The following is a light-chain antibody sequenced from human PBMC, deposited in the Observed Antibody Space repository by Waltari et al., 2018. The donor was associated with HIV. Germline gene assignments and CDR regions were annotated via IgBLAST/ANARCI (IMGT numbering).Light chain of an antibody. Sequence: NFILTQPHSVSESPGKTVTISCTRSGGNIASYYVQWYQQRPDSAPTTVIYEDTKSPSGVPDRCSGSIDSSSNTAALTISGLQTDDEADYYCQSYYLNIVVFGGGTKLTVL. J-gene: IGLJ2*01. V-gene: IGLV6-57*04. CDR3: QSYYLNIVV. CDR2: EDT. CDR1: GGNIASYY.